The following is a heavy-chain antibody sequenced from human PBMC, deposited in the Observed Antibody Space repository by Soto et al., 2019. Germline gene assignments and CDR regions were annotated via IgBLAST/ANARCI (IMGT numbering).Heavy chain of an antibody. CDR2: ISSSGEAT. J-gene: IGHJ6*02. CDR3: VQDWTGNSCPCMVV. Sequence: EVQLLESGGGLVQPGGSLRLSCAASGFTFSSFAMTWVRQAPGEGLEWVSSISSSGEATYYSDSVKGRFTISRDISKNMVYLQMTSLRAEDTAVYFCVQDWTGNSCPCMVVWGQGTTVTVSS. V-gene: IGHV3-23*01. D-gene: IGHD6-13*01. CDR1: GFTFSSFA.